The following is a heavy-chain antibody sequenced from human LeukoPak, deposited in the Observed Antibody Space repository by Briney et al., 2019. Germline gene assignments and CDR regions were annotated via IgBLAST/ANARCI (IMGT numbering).Heavy chain of an antibody. Sequence: PGGSLRLSCAASGFTFSSYWMSWVRQAPGKGLEWVANIKQDGSEKYYADSVKGRFTISRDNAKNSLYLQMNSLRAEDTAVYYCARDHRSGYSGYDAGNYFDYWGQGTLVTVSS. CDR1: GFTFSSYW. V-gene: IGHV3-7*01. CDR2: IKQDGSEK. CDR3: ARDHRSGYSGYDAGNYFDY. J-gene: IGHJ4*02. D-gene: IGHD5-12*01.